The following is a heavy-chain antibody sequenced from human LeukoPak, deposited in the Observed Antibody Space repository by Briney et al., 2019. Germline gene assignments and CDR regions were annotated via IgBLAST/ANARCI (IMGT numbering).Heavy chain of an antibody. Sequence: GGSLRLSCAASGFTFSSHWMNWVRQAPGKGLEWVSYISGSGGSTYYADSVKGRFTISRDNSKNTLYLQMSSLRAEDTAVYYCAKETTVAGFYPYSDYWGQGTLVTVSS. CDR2: ISGSGGST. CDR3: AKETTVAGFYPYSDY. CDR1: GFTFSSHW. V-gene: IGHV3-23*01. J-gene: IGHJ4*02. D-gene: IGHD6-19*01.